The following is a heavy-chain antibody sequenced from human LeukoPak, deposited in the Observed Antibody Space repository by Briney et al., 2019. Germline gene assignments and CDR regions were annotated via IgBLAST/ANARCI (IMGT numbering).Heavy chain of an antibody. CDR2: IYYSGST. V-gene: IGHV4-59*01. CDR3: ARVREDGYNSRWFDP. D-gene: IGHD5-24*01. CDR1: GGSISSYY. Sequence: SETLSLTCTVSGGSISSYYWSRIRQPPGKGLEWIGYIYYSGSTNYNPSLKSRVTISVDTSKNQFSLKLSSVTAADTAVYYCARVREDGYNSRWFDPWGQGTLVTVSS. J-gene: IGHJ5*02.